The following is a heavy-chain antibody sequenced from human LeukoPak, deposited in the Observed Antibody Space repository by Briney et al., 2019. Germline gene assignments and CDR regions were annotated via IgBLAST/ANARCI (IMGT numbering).Heavy chain of an antibody. CDR2: IILILGIA. Sequence: SVKVSCKASGGTFSSYAISWVRQAPGQGLEWMGRIILILGIANYAQKFQGRVTVTADKSTSTAYMELSSLRSEDTAVYYCARDITTCGGDCYSYGMDVWGQGTTVTVSS. CDR3: ARDITTCGGDCYSYGMDV. CDR1: GGTFSSYA. V-gene: IGHV1-69*04. J-gene: IGHJ6*02. D-gene: IGHD2-21*01.